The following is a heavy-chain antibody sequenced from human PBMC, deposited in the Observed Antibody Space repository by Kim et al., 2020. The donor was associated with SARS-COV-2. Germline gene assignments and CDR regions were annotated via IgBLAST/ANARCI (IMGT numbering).Heavy chain of an antibody. D-gene: IGHD4-17*01. Sequence: GGSLRLSCAASGFTLSTYWMSWVRQAPGRGLEWVANIKQDGSEKYYGDFVKARFTISRDKIKSLLYLQMNSLRANDTAVYYCARGRYSDKIRWHAFDVWGHGTMVTVSS. CDR1: GFTLSTYW. CDR3: ARGRYSDKIRWHAFDV. V-gene: IGHV3-7*01. CDR2: IKQDGSEK. J-gene: IGHJ3*01.